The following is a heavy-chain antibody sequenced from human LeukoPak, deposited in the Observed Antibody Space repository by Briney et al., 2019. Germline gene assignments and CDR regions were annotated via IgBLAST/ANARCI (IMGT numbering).Heavy chain of an antibody. D-gene: IGHD3-22*01. CDR3: ARDGRYDSSGYYSDY. V-gene: IGHV3-74*01. CDR2: INSDGSST. CDR1: GFTFSSYW. Sequence: GGSLRLSCAASGFTFSSYWMHWVRQAPGKGLVWVSRINSDGSSTSYADSVKGRFTISRDNAKNSLYLQMNSLRAEDTAVYYCARDGRYDSSGYYSDYWGQGTLVTVSS. J-gene: IGHJ4*02.